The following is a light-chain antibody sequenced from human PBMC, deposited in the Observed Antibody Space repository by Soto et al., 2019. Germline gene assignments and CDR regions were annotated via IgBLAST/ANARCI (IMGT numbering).Light chain of an antibody. J-gene: IGKJ5*01. CDR1: QSVSSSY. V-gene: IGKV3-20*01. CDR2: GAS. Sequence: EIVLTQSPGTLSLSPGERATLSCRASQSVSSSYLAWYQQKPGQAPRLLIYGASSRATGIPDRFSGSGSGTDFPLTISRLEPEDVAVYSCQQYGSSPITFGQGTRLEIK. CDR3: QQYGSSPIT.